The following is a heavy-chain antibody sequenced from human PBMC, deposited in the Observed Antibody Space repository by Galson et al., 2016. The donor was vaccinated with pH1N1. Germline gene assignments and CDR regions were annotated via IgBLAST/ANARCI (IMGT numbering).Heavy chain of an antibody. D-gene: IGHD3-22*01. CDR3: ARGAGPVRILGRGSSGYYYDFDY. CDR2: IIPVFGTT. V-gene: IGHV1-69*13. Sequence: SVKVSCKAPGGTFSSYAISWVRQAPGQGLESMGGIIPVFGTTNYAQNFQGRATITADESTSTAYMELRSLRSEDTAVYYCARGAGPVRILGRGSSGYYYDFDYWGQGTLVTVSS. CDR1: GGTFSSYA. J-gene: IGHJ4*02.